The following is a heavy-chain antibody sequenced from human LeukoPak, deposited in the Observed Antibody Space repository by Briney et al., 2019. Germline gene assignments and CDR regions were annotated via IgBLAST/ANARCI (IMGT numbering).Heavy chain of an antibody. CDR1: GFTFSSYE. CDR3: ASLSSGWSRGDAFNI. V-gene: IGHV3-53*01. D-gene: IGHD6-19*01. CDR2: IYSGGST. J-gene: IGHJ3*02. Sequence: GGSLRLSCAASGFTFSSYEMNWVRQAPGKGLECVSLIYSGGSTYYADSVKGRFTISRDNSKNTLNLQMNSLRAEDTAVYYCASLSSGWSRGDAFNIWGQGTMVTVSS.